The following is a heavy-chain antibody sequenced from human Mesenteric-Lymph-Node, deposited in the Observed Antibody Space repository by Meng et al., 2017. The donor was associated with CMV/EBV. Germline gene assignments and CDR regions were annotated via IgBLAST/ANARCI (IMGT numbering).Heavy chain of an antibody. D-gene: IGHD3-3*01. J-gene: IGHJ5*02. CDR2: INPNSGGT. Sequence: ASVKVSCKASGYTFTGYYMHWVRQAPGQGLEWMGWINPNSGGTNYAQKFQGRVTMTRDTSISTAYMELSRLRSDDTAVYYCARGHYDFWSGYGGGWFDPWGQGTLVTVSS. V-gene: IGHV1-2*02. CDR1: GYTFTGYY. CDR3: ARGHYDFWSGYGGGWFDP.